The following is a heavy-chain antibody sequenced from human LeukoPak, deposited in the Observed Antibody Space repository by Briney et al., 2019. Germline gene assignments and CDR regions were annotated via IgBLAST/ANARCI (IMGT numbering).Heavy chain of an antibody. CDR3: ARHVRSSSGYYYYYYYMDV. J-gene: IGHJ6*03. CDR2: INHSGST. CDR1: GGSFSGYY. D-gene: IGHD3-22*01. Sequence: PSETLSLTCAVYGGSFSGYYWSWIRQPPGKGLEWIGEINHSGSTNYNPSLKSRVTISVETSKNQFSLKLSSVTAADTAVYYCARHVRSSSGYYYYYYYMDVWGKGTTVTISS. V-gene: IGHV4-34*01.